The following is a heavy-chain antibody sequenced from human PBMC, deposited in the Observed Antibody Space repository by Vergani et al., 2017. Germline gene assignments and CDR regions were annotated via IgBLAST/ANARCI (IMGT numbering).Heavy chain of an antibody. V-gene: IGHV4-38-2*01. D-gene: IGHD1-26*01. J-gene: IGHJ4*02. CDR2: IYHSGST. CDR1: GYSISSGYY. Sequence: QVQLQESGPGLVKPSETLSLTCAVSGYSISSGYYWGWIRQPPGKGLEWIGSIYHSGSTNYNPSLKSRVTISVDTSKNQFSLKLSSVTAADTAVYYCARVQRVGATGIYYFDYWGQGTLVTVSS. CDR3: ARVQRVGATGIYYFDY.